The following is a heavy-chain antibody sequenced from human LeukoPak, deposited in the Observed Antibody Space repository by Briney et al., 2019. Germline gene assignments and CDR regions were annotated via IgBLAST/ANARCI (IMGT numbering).Heavy chain of an antibody. Sequence: SETLSLTCTVSGDSISSSSYYWGWIRQPPGKGLEWIGSIYYSGSTYYNPSLKSRVTISVDTSKNQFSLKLSSVTAADTAVYYCARAPRPNDAFDIWGQGTMVTVSS. J-gene: IGHJ3*02. V-gene: IGHV4-39*07. CDR3: ARAPRPNDAFDI. CDR1: GDSISSSSYY. CDR2: IYYSGST.